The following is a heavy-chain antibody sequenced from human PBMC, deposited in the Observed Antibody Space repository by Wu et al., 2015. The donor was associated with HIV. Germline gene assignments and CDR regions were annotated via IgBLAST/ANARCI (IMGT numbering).Heavy chain of an antibody. Sequence: QVQLVQSGAEVKKPGSSVKVSCKASGGTFSSYAISWVRQAPGQGLEWMGGIIPIFGTANYAQKFQGRVTITTDESTSTAYMELSSLEIWRTPAVYYCASGTGPIAAAGTSPEGAWGTFDYVGPRERVVTV. D-gene: IGHD6-13*01. J-gene: IGHJ4*02. V-gene: IGHV1-69*05. CDR3: ASGTGPIAAAGTSPEGAWGTFDY. CDR2: IIPIFGTA. CDR1: GGTFSSYA.